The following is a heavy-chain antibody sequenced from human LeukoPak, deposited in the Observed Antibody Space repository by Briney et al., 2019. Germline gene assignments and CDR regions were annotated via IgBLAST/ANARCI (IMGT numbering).Heavy chain of an antibody. CDR1: DGSISNYY. CDR3: ARNSAVATSRSWFDP. CDR2: AYYSGST. Sequence: SETLSLTCSVFDGSISNYYWSWIRQPPGKGLEWIGYAYYSGSTTYNPSLESRVTISVDTSKNQFSLKLTAATAADTAVYYCARNSAVATSRSWFDPWGQGTLVTVSS. V-gene: IGHV4-59*08. J-gene: IGHJ5*02. D-gene: IGHD6-19*01.